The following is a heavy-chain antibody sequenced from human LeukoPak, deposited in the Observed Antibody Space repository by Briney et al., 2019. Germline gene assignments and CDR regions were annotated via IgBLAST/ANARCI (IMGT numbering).Heavy chain of an antibody. CDR1: RFRFSDYS. CDR3: ARDYKYAFDN. J-gene: IGHJ4*02. Sequence: GGSLRLSCAASRFRFSDYSMNSVRQAPGKGLEWISYIGISSGNTNYADSVKGRFTIPGDKAKNSLYLQMNSLRVEDTAVYYCARDYKYAFDNWGQGTLVTVSS. CDR2: IGISSGNT. D-gene: IGHD5-24*01. V-gene: IGHV3-48*01.